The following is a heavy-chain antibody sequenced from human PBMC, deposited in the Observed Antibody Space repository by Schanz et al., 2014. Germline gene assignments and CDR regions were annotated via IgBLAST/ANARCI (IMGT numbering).Heavy chain of an antibody. V-gene: IGHV1-3*01. CDR3: ARSKRFGDMDV. CDR2: INAGTGNT. CDR1: GYSFISYA. D-gene: IGHD3-10*01. Sequence: QVQLVQSGAEAKKPGASVKASCKASGYSFISYAIHWVRQAPGQRLEWMGWINAGTGNTEYSQKFQDRVALTTDTATSTAYMELRNLRSDDTAVYYCARSKRFGDMDVWGQGTTVTVSS. J-gene: IGHJ6*02.